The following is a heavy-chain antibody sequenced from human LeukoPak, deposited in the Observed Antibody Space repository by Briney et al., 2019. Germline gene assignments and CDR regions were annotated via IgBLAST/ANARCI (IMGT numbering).Heavy chain of an antibody. Sequence: ASVKVSCKASGYTFTGYYMHWVRQAPGQGLEWMGWINPNSGGTNYAQKFQGRVTITADKSTSTAYMELSSLRSEDTAVYYCARGVYCGGDCYYFDYWGQGTLVTVSS. CDR1: GYTFTGYY. CDR3: ARGVYCGGDCYYFDY. J-gene: IGHJ4*02. D-gene: IGHD2-21*02. CDR2: INPNSGGT. V-gene: IGHV1-2*02.